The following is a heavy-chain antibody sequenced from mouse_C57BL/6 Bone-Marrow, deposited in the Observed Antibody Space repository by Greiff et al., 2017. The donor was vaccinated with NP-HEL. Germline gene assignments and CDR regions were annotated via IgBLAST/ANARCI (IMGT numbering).Heavy chain of an antibody. J-gene: IGHJ3*01. Sequence: EVQLVESGGGLVKPGGSLKLSCAASGFTFSSYAMSWVRQTPEQRLEWVATISAGGSYTYYPDNVKGRFTITRDNATNTLYMQLSHLQSEDPALSYCARLYNCVGFADRGNGPPVTVAA. V-gene: IGHV5-4*01. D-gene: IGHD1-3*01. CDR3: ARLYNCVGFAD. CDR2: ISAGGSYT. CDR1: GFTFSSYA.